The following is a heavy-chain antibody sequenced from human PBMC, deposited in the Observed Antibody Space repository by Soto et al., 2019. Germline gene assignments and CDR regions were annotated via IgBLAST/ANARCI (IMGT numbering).Heavy chain of an antibody. CDR2: IAADGLAQ. Sequence: QVQLVESGGGVVRPGRSLRLSCAASGFTYSTFGMHWVRQAPGKGLEWVAVIAADGLAQYYADSVKGRFTISRDNSENTLFLQMNNLGAEDTAVYYCAKEFFSPQAYWFFDLWGRGTLVTVSS. CDR3: AKEFFSPQAYWFFDL. CDR1: GFTYSTFG. V-gene: IGHV3-30*18. J-gene: IGHJ2*01. D-gene: IGHD3-3*01.